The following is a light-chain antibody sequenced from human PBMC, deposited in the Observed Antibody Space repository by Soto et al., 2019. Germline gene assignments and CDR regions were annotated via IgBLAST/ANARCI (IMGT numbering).Light chain of an antibody. CDR2: DAS. J-gene: IGKJ5*01. V-gene: IGKV3-11*01. Sequence: EILLTQSPAPLSFSPGERATLSCRASQSVSSYLAWYQQKPGQAPRLLIYDASNRATGIPARFSGSGSGTDFTLTISSLEPEDFAVYYCQQRSNWPITFGQGTRLEIK. CDR3: QQRSNWPIT. CDR1: QSVSSY.